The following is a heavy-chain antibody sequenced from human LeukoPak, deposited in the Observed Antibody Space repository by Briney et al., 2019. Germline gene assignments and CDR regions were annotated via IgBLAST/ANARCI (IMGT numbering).Heavy chain of an antibody. CDR3: AREDGSGSYYNLIFDY. Sequence: GGSLRLSCAASGFTFSSYSMNWVRQAPGKGLEWVSSIRSSSSYIYYADSVKGRFTISRDNAKNSRYLQMNSLRAEDTAVYYCAREDGSGSYYNLIFDYWGQGTLVTVSS. J-gene: IGHJ4*02. V-gene: IGHV3-21*01. D-gene: IGHD3-10*01. CDR2: IRSSSSYI. CDR1: GFTFSSYS.